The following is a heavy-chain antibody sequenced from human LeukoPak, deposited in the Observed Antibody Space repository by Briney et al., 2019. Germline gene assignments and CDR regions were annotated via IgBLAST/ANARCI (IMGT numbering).Heavy chain of an antibody. CDR2: IYNSGST. V-gene: IGHV4-59*01. Sequence: SESLSLTCTVSGDSISNYCWSWIRQPPGRGLEWIGYIYNSGSTIYNPSLKSRVTISLDTSKKQFSLKLSSVTAADTAVYYCARRNRGRVNCFDPWGQGTLVTVSS. CDR1: GDSISNYC. J-gene: IGHJ5*02. D-gene: IGHD1/OR15-1a*01. CDR3: ARRNRGRVNCFDP.